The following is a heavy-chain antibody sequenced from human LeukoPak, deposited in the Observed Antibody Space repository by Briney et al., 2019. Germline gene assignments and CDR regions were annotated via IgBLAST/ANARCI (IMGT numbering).Heavy chain of an antibody. CDR2: INPNSGGT. J-gene: IGHJ4*02. D-gene: IGHD6-19*01. CDR1: GYTFTGYY. CDR3: ARDYLSGWYMFDY. V-gene: IGHV1-2*04. Sequence: ASVKVSCKASGYTFTGYYMHWVRQAPGQGLEWMGWINPNSGGTNYAQKFQGWVTMTRDTSISTAYMELSRLRSDDTAVYYCARDYLSGWYMFDYWGQGTLVTVSS.